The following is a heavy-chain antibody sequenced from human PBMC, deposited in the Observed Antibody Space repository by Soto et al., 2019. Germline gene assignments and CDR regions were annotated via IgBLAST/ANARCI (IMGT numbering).Heavy chain of an antibody. Sequence: QVQLVESGGGVVQPGRSLRLSCAASGFTFSSYAMHWVRQAPGKGLEWVAVISYDGSNKYYADSVKGRFTISRDNSKNTLYLQMNSLRAEDTAVYYCARNVDTARRPYYYYGMDVWGQGTTVTVSS. D-gene: IGHD5-18*01. J-gene: IGHJ6*02. V-gene: IGHV3-30-3*01. CDR1: GFTFSSYA. CDR3: ARNVDTARRPYYYYGMDV. CDR2: ISYDGSNK.